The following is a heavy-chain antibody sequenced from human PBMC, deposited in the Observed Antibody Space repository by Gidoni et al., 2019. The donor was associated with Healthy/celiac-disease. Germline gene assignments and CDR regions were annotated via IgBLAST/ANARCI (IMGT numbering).Heavy chain of an antibody. Sequence: EVQLVESGGGLVKPGGSLRLSCAASGFTFSSYSMNWVRQAPGKGLEWVSSISSSSSYIYYADSVKGRFTISRDNAKNSLYLQMNSLRAEDTAVYYCARPFLPGAPFNWFDPWGQGTLVTVSS. J-gene: IGHJ5*02. CDR2: ISSSSSYI. D-gene: IGHD4-17*01. CDR3: ARPFLPGAPFNWFDP. CDR1: GFTFSSYS. V-gene: IGHV3-21*01.